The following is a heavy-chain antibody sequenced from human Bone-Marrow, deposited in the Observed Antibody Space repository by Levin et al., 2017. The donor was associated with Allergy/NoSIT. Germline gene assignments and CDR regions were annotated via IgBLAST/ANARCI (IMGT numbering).Heavy chain of an antibody. CDR2: ISSTSSYI. V-gene: IGHV3-21*01. CDR1: GFTFSSYS. J-gene: IGHJ6*02. CDR3: ARRQLVNYYYGLDV. D-gene: IGHD6-6*01. Sequence: GESLKISCTASGFTFSSYSMNWVRQAPGKGLEWVSYISSTSSYINYADSVKGRFTISRDNAKNSLYLQMNSLRAEDTAIYYCARRQLVNYYYGLDVWGQGTTVTVSS.